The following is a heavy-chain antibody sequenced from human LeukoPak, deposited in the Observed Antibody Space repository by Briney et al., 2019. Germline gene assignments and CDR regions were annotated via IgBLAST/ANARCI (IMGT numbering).Heavy chain of an antibody. CDR1: GFTISSNY. J-gene: IGHJ4*02. V-gene: IGHV3-53*01. Sequence: GGSLRLSCAASGFTISSNYMSWVRQAPGKGLEWVSIIYSGGSTFYADSLKGRFTISRDNAKNSLYLQMNSLRAEDTAVYYCARDPGGGSGSYDYWGQGTLVTVSS. D-gene: IGHD3-10*01. CDR2: IYSGGST. CDR3: ARDPGGGSGSYDY.